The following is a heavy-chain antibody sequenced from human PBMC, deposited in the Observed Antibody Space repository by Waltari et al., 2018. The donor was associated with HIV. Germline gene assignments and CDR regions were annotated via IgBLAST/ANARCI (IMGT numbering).Heavy chain of an antibody. V-gene: IGHV1-18*04. CDR3: ARDRTPTYYYDSSGDT. D-gene: IGHD3-22*01. J-gene: IGHJ5*02. Sequence: QVQLVQYGAEVKKPGASVKVSCKASGYPFTSYGISWVRQAPGQGLEWMGWISAYNGNTNYAQKLQGRVTMTTDTSTSTAYMELRSLRSDDTAVYYCARDRTPTYYYDSSGDTWGQGTLVTVSS. CDR2: ISAYNGNT. CDR1: GYPFTSYG.